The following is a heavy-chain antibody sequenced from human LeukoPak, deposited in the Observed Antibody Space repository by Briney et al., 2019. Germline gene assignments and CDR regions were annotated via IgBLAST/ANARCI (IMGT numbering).Heavy chain of an antibody. Sequence: GGSLRLSCAASGFAFSNYDMNWVRQAPGKGLEWVAAILYDAFNNYYAVSVRGRITISRENSKNTLYLQMNSLRAEDTAVYYCAKLAPIGTTLGLLFDYWGQGTLVTVSS. V-gene: IGHV3-30*18. CDR3: AKLAPIGTTLGLLFDY. J-gene: IGHJ4*02. CDR2: ILYDAFNN. D-gene: IGHD1-7*01. CDR1: GFAFSNYD.